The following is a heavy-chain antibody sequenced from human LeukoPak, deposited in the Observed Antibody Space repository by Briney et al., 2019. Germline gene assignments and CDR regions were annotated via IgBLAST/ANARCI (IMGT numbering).Heavy chain of an antibody. Sequence: GGSLRLSCAASGFSFSTYWMTWVRQAPGKGPEWVANIKQDGSEKYYVDSVKGRFTISRDNAKNSLYLQMNSLRAEDTAVYYCARAETGYSSGWYFYASYYYYYMDVWGKGTTVTISS. D-gene: IGHD6-19*01. J-gene: IGHJ6*03. CDR3: ARAETGYSSGWYFYASYYYYYMDV. CDR1: GFSFSTYW. CDR2: IKQDGSEK. V-gene: IGHV3-7*01.